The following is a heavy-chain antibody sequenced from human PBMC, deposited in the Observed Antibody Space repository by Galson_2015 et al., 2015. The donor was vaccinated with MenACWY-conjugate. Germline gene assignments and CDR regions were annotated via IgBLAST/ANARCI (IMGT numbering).Heavy chain of an antibody. J-gene: IGHJ6*02. CDR3: VRGSIGWRGMDI. D-gene: IGHD2-15*01. CDR1: GFVFSDYC. Sequence: SLRLSCAASGFVFSDYCMHWVRKAPGKGLECVSRICAGGISIMYGDSVRGRFTISRDDAENTLYLQMDGLRADDTAVYFCVRGSIGWRGMDIWGQGTTVTVSS. CDR2: ICAGGISI. V-gene: IGHV3-74*03.